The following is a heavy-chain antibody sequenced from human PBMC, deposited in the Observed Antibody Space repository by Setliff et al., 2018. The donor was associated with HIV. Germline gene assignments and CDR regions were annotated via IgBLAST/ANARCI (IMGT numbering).Heavy chain of an antibody. CDR2: VNTGKGDT. V-gene: IGHV1-3*04. CDR1: GYTFSSYP. J-gene: IGHJ4*01. CDR3: ARDRFTLTSSIFGF. D-gene: IGHD3-3*01. Sequence: ASVKVSCKTSGYTFSSYPIHWLRQAPGQRPEWMGWVNTGKGDTKYSQRFQDRLTITTDSSASSVYMELSSLSSDDTAIYYCARDRFTLTSSIFGFWGHGTLVTVSS.